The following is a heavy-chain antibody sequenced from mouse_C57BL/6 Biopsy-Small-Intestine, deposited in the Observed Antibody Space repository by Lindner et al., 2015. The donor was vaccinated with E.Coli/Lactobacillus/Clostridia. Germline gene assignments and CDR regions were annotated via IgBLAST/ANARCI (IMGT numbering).Heavy chain of an antibody. J-gene: IGHJ3*01. Sequence: EVQLQESGAELVKPGASVKLSCTASGFNIKDYYMHWVKQMTEQGLEWIGRIAPEDGETIYDPKFQGKATITADTSSNTAYLQLSSLTSEDTAVYHCSRNDNYAAWFAYWGQGTLVTVSA. D-gene: IGHD2-12*01. CDR2: IAPEDGET. CDR1: GFNIKDYY. V-gene: IGHV14-2*01. CDR3: SRNDNYAAWFAY.